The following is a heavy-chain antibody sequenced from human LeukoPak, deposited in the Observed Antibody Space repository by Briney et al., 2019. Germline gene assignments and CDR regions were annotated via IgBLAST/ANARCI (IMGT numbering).Heavy chain of an antibody. V-gene: IGHV3-30*02. CDR1: GFTFSSYG. CDR2: IRYDGSNK. CDR3: AKPHSSSWDFDY. Sequence: PGGSLRLSCAASGFTFSSYGMHWVRQAPGKGLEWVAFIRYDGSNKYYADSVKGRFTISRDNSKNTLYLQMNSLRAEDTAVYYCAKPHSSSWDFDYWGQGTLVTVSS. D-gene: IGHD6-13*01. J-gene: IGHJ4*02.